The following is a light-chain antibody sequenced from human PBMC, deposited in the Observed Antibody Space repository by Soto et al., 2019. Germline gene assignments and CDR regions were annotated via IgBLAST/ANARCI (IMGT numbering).Light chain of an antibody. J-gene: IGLJ3*02. Sequence: QHVLTQPPSASGTPGQRVTISCSGSSSNIGSNTVDWYQQLPGPAPKLHIYSNNPRPSGVRDRFSGSKSGPSRSLAISGPQSADEAVYYCAEWDVRLNWVFGGGTKLTVL. V-gene: IGLV1-44*01. CDR1: SSNIGSNT. CDR3: AEWDVRLNWV. CDR2: SNN.